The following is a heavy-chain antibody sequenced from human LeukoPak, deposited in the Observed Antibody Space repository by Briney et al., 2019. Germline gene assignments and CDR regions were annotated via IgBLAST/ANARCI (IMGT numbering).Heavy chain of an antibody. D-gene: IGHD3-10*01. CDR1: GFTFSNCW. V-gene: IGHV3-7*01. CDR3: ASGVHYFDY. CDR2: IKQDGSEK. Sequence: GGSLRLSCAASGFTFSNCWMSWVRQAPGKGLEWVANIKQDGSEKYYVDSVKGQFTISRDNAKNSLYLQMNSLRAEDTVVYYCASGVHYFDYWGQGTLVTVSS. J-gene: IGHJ4*02.